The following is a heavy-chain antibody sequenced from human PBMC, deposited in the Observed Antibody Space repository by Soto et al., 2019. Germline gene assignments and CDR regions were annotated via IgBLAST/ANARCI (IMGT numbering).Heavy chain of an antibody. CDR2: IYNSRTT. Sequence: NPSETLSLTCTVSGGSIISSSYYWGWIRQPPGKGLEWIGNIYNSRTTYYNPSLKSRVTISADTSKNQFSLKLSSVTAADTAVYYCASPVDYGGNSGHAFDIWGQGTTVTVS. V-gene: IGHV4-39*01. CDR3: ASPVDYGGNSGHAFDI. J-gene: IGHJ3*02. D-gene: IGHD4-17*01. CDR1: GGSIISSSYY.